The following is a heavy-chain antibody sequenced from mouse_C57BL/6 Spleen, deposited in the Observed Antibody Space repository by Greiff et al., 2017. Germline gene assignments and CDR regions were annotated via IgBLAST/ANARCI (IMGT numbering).Heavy chain of an antibody. CDR1: GFSFNTFA. CDR2: IRSIRTNYAT. Sequence: GGGLVQPKGSLKLSCAASGFSFNTFALNWVRQAPGKGLEWVARIRSIRTNYATYYVDSVKDRFTISRDDSESMLYLQMNNLKTEDTAMDYCVATVVAKYYFDYWGQGTTLTVSS. CDR3: VATVVAKYYFDY. J-gene: IGHJ2*01. D-gene: IGHD1-1*01. V-gene: IGHV10-1*01.